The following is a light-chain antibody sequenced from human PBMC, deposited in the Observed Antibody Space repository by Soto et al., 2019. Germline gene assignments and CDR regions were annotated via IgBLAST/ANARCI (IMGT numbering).Light chain of an antibody. CDR1: QGIGGG. J-gene: IGKJ5*01. CDR3: LQAYPFPRM. Sequence: IQMTHSPSSRSAAVGDRVTITCRASQGIGGGLAWFQQKPGKAPQLLIYRASTLQSGVPSRFSGSGSGADFMITRNRLQREEIETKHGLQAYPFPRMLGLGTRLESK. V-gene: IGKV1-12*01. CDR2: RAS.